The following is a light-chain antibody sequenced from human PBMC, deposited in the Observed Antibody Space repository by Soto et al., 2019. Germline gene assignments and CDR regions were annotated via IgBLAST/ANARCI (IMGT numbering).Light chain of an antibody. V-gene: IGKV3-11*01. CDR2: DAS. J-gene: IGKJ5*01. CDR3: QQYANSPIT. CDR1: QSVRGH. Sequence: PGETATLSCRASQSVRGHLAWYQHKPGQAPRLLIYDASYRATGVPLRFSGSGSGTDFTLTISGLEPEDFAVYYCQQYANSPITFGQGTRLEIK.